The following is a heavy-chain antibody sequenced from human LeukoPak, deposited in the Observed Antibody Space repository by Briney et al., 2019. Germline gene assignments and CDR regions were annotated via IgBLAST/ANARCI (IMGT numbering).Heavy chain of an antibody. Sequence: PSETLSLTCAVSGGSISSGGYSWSWIRQPPGKGLEWIGYIYHSGSTYYNPSLKSRVTISVGRSKNQFSLKLSSVTAADTAVYYCARGKGYGDYNWFDPWGQGTLVTVSS. CDR1: GGSISSGGYS. D-gene: IGHD4-17*01. V-gene: IGHV4-30-2*01. CDR3: ARGKGYGDYNWFDP. CDR2: IYHSGST. J-gene: IGHJ5*02.